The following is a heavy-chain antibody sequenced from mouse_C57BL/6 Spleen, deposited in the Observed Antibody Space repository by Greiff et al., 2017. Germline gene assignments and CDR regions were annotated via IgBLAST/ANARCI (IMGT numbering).Heavy chain of an antibody. J-gene: IGHJ3*01. D-gene: IGHD2-4*01. Sequence: EVQLQESGPELVKPGASVKISCKASGYSFTGYYMNWVKQSPEKSLEWIGEINPSTGGTNYNQKFTAKAPLTVDKSSSTAYMQLKSLTSEDSAVYYCARYYDYDAWLADWGQGTLVTVSA. CDR2: INPSTGGT. CDR1: GYSFTGYY. V-gene: IGHV1-42*01. CDR3: ARYYDYDAWLAD.